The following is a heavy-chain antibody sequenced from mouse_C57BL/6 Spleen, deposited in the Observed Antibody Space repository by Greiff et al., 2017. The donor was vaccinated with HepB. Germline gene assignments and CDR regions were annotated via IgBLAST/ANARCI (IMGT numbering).Heavy chain of an antibody. CDR3: ARKGELPNFDY. V-gene: IGHV1-50*01. D-gene: IGHD2-1*01. CDR1: GYTFTSYW. J-gene: IGHJ2*01. CDR2: IDPSDSYT. Sequence: VQLQQSGAELVKPGASVKLSCKASGYTFTSYWMQWVKQRPGQGLEWIGEIDPSDSYTNYNQKFKGKATLTVDTSSSTAYMQLSSLTSEDSAVYYCARKGELPNFDYWGQGTTLTVSS.